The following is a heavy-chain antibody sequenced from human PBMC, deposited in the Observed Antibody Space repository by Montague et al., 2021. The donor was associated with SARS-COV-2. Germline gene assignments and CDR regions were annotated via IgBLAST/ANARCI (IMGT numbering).Heavy chain of an antibody. Sequence: TLSLTCAVYGGSFSGYYWSWIRQHPGKGLEWIGYIYYSGSTYYNPSLKSRVTISVDTSKNQFSLKLSSVTAADTAVHYCARTYYDILTGYYNFDYWGQGTLVTVSS. V-gene: IGHV4-31*11. CDR1: GGSFSGYY. D-gene: IGHD3-9*01. CDR3: ARTYYDILTGYYNFDY. CDR2: IYYSGST. J-gene: IGHJ4*02.